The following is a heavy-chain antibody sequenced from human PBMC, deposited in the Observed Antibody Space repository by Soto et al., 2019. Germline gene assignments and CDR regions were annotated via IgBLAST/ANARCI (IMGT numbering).Heavy chain of an antibody. CDR2: IYSGGST. V-gene: IGHV3-53*01. CDR1: GFTVSSNY. D-gene: IGHD6-13*01. Sequence: EVQLVESGGGLIQPGGSLRLSCAASGFTVSSNYMSWVRQAPGKGLEWVSVIYSGGSTYYADSVKGRFTISRDNSKNTLYLQMNSLRAEDTAVYYCARDVSSSWYVYYGMDVWGQGTTVTVSS. CDR3: ARDVSSSWYVYYGMDV. J-gene: IGHJ6*02.